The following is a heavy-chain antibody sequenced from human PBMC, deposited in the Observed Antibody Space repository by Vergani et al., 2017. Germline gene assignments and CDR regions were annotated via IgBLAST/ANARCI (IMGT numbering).Heavy chain of an antibody. J-gene: IGHJ5*02. CDR2: ISSSSSTI. CDR1: GFTFSSYS. CDR3: ARGSDWSDLEGFDP. D-gene: IGHD1-1*01. V-gene: IGHV3-48*01. Sequence: EVQLVESGGGLVQPGGSLRLSCAASGFTFSSYSMNWVRQAPGKGLEWVSYISSSSSTIYYADSVKGRFTISRDNAKNSLYLQMNSLRAEDTAVYYCARGSDWSDLEGFDPWGQGTLVTVSS.